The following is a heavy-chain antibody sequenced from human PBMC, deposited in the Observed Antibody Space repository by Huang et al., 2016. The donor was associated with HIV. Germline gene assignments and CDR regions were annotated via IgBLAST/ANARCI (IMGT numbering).Heavy chain of an antibody. CDR1: GGSISSSSYY. CDR2: IYYSGST. D-gene: IGHD2-2*01. V-gene: IGHV4-39*01. CDR3: ARHMDCSSSSCLAGGHERGPFDM. J-gene: IGHJ3*02. Sequence: QLQLQESGPGLVKPSETLSLTCSVSGGSISSSSYYWGWIRQPPGKGLEWIGSIYYSGSTLYNPSLKSRGTISVDTSKNQFSLRLSSVTAADTSVYYCARHMDCSSSSCLAGGHERGPFDMWGQGTMVTVSS.